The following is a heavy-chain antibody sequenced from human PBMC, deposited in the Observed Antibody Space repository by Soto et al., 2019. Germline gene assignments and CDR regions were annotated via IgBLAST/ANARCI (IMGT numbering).Heavy chain of an antibody. CDR3: AREGVGVVTPSTNWFDP. CDR1: GGSISSGGYY. D-gene: IGHD3-3*01. Sequence: SETLSLTCTVSGGSISSGGYYWSWIRQHPGKGLEWIGYIYYSGSTYYNPSLKSRVTISVDTSKNQFSLKLSSVTAADTAVYYCAREGVGVVTPSTNWFDPWGQGTLVTVSS. J-gene: IGHJ5*02. V-gene: IGHV4-31*03. CDR2: IYYSGST.